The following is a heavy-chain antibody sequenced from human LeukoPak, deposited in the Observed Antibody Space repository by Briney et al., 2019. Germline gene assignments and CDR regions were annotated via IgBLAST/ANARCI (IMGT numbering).Heavy chain of an antibody. J-gene: IGHJ4*02. CDR1: GFTFSSYE. Sequence: GGSLRLSCAASGFTFSSYEMNWVRQAPGKGLGWVSYISTSGSTIYYADSVKGRFTISRDNAKNSLYLQMNSLRAEDTAVYYCARIVGATGPFDYWGQGTLVTVSS. V-gene: IGHV3-48*03. D-gene: IGHD1-26*01. CDR3: ARIVGATGPFDY. CDR2: ISTSGSTI.